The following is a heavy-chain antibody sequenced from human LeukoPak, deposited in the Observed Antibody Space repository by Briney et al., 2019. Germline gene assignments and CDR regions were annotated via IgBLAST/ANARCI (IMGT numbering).Heavy chain of an antibody. Sequence: PGGSLRLSCTASGFTFSSYAMHWVRQAPGKGLEWVSIIYSGGSTYYADSVKGRFTISRDNSKNTLYLQMNSLRAEDTAVYYCARGGAMIRGVFDYWGQGTLVTVSS. CDR2: IYSGGST. D-gene: IGHD3-10*01. V-gene: IGHV3-66*01. CDR1: GFTFSSYA. J-gene: IGHJ4*02. CDR3: ARGGAMIRGVFDY.